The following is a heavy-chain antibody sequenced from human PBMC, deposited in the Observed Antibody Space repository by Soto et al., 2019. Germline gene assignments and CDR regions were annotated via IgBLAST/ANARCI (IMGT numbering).Heavy chain of an antibody. CDR3: ARGMTTVTTYDH. CDR2: IYHSGST. CDR1: GGSISSGGYS. Sequence: QLQLQESGSGLVKPSQTLSLTCAVSGGSISSGGYSWSWIRQPPGKGLEWIGYIYHSGSTYYNPSLMGRVTISVDRSTNRFSLQLRSVTAADTAVYYCARGMTTVTTYDHWGQGTLVTVSS. D-gene: IGHD4-17*01. V-gene: IGHV4-30-2*01. J-gene: IGHJ4*02.